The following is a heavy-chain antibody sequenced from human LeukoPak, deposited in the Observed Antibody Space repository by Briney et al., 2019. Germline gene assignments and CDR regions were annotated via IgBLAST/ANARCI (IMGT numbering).Heavy chain of an antibody. J-gene: IGHJ4*02. Sequence: ASLKVSCKASGYTFTRYYMHWVRPAAGQGLEWMGIINPSGGTTSYAQKFQGRVTMTRDTSTSTVYMELSSLTSEDTALYYCAREYVGLGYFDYWGQGTLVTVSS. CDR1: GYTFTRYY. CDR3: AREYVGLGYFDY. V-gene: IGHV1-46*01. D-gene: IGHD2-15*01. CDR2: INPSGGTT.